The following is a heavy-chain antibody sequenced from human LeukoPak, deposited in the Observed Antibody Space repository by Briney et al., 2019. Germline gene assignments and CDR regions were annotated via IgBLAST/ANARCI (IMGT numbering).Heavy chain of an antibody. D-gene: IGHD3-3*01. Sequence: GASVKVSCKASGYTFTGYYMHWVRQAPGQGLEWMGWINPNSGGTNYAQKFQGRVTMTRDTSISTAYVELSRLRSDDTAVYYCARGQGYDFWSGYSWGQGTLVTVSS. CDR1: GYTFTGYY. CDR3: ARGQGYDFWSGYS. CDR2: INPNSGGT. J-gene: IGHJ4*02. V-gene: IGHV1-2*02.